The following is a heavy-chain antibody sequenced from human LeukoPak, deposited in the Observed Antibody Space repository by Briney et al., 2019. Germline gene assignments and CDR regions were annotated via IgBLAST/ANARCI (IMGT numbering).Heavy chain of an antibody. Sequence: GASVKVSCKASGYTFTSYYMHWVRQAPGQGLEWMGIINPSGGSTSYAQKFQGRVTTTRDTSTSTVYMELSSLRSEDTAVYYCASDSAAAGTDYWGQGTLVTVSS. J-gene: IGHJ4*02. CDR1: GYTFTSYY. CDR3: ASDSAAAGTDY. D-gene: IGHD6-13*01. V-gene: IGHV1-46*03. CDR2: INPSGGST.